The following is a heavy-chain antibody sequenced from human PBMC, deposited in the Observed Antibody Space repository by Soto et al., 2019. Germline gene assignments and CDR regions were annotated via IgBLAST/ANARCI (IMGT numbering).Heavy chain of an antibody. D-gene: IGHD6-25*01. CDR2: IYHNGRT. CDR3: VGSEHEKTNDAFDI. Sequence: QLQLQESGSGLMKPSETLSLTCVVSGASFTSGGYSWSWIRQPPGKGLEWIGYIYHNGRTSYNPSLKSRVTISVDRSKNQFSLKLASVTAADTALYYCVGSEHEKTNDAFDIWGQGTMVTVSS. V-gene: IGHV4-30-2*01. J-gene: IGHJ3*02. CDR1: GASFTSGGYS.